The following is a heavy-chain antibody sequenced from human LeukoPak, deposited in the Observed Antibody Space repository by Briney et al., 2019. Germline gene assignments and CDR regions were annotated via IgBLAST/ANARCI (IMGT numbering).Heavy chain of an antibody. CDR1: GFTFSSYG. J-gene: IGHJ3*02. CDR2: ISYDGSNK. V-gene: IGHV3-30*19. D-gene: IGHD4-17*01. CDR3: ASPGDDYGDFPHAFDI. Sequence: GGSLRLSCAASGFTFSSYGMHWVRQAPGKGLEWVAVISYDGSNKYYADSVKGRFTISRDNSKNTLYLQMNSLRAEDTAVYYCASPGDDYGDFPHAFDIWGQGTMVTVSS.